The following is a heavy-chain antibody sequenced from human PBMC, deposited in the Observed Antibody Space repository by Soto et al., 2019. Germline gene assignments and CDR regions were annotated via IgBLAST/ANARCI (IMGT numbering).Heavy chain of an antibody. D-gene: IGHD3-10*01. J-gene: IGHJ4*02. CDR1: GFTFSSYG. V-gene: IGHV3-33*01. Sequence: PGGSLRLSCAASGFTFSSYGMHWVRQAPGKGLEWVAVIWYDGSNKYYADSVKGRFTISRDNSKNTLYLQMNSLRAEDTAVYYCARHGGMVRGVLITTYIDYWGQGTPVTVSS. CDR3: ARHGGMVRGVLITTYIDY. CDR2: IWYDGSNK.